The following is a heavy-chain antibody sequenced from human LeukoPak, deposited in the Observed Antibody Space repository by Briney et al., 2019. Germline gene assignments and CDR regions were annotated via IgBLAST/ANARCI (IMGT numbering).Heavy chain of an antibody. Sequence: SETLSLTCTVSGGSISSGSYYWSWIRQPAEKGLEWIGRIYTSGSTNYNPSLKSRVTISLDTSKNQFSLKLSSVTAADTAVYYCARAVGGDGSGSLWGPGTLVTVSS. D-gene: IGHD3-10*01. CDR3: ARAVGGDGSGSL. J-gene: IGHJ4*02. CDR1: GGSISSGSYY. CDR2: IYTSGST. V-gene: IGHV4-61*02.